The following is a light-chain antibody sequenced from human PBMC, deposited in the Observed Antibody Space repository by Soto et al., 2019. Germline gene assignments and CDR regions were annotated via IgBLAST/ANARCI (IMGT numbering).Light chain of an antibody. J-gene: IGKJ4*01. CDR3: QQYDTWPLT. CDR1: QSVGSK. Sequence: VMTQSPATLSVSPGERATLSCRASQSVGSKLAWYQQKPGQAPRLLIYSASTRATGIPARFSGSGSGTEFTLTISSLQSEDFEVYFCQQYDTWPLTFGGGAKVEIK. V-gene: IGKV3-15*01. CDR2: SAS.